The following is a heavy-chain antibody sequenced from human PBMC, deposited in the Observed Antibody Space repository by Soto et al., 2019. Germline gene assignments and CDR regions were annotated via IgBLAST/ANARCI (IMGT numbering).Heavy chain of an antibody. CDR2: ISGSGGST. V-gene: IGHV3-23*01. CDR1: GFTFSSYA. D-gene: IGHD3-22*01. Sequence: EVQLLESGGGLVQPGGSLRLSCAASGFTFSSYAMSWVRQAPGKGLEWVSAISGSGGSTYYADSVKGRFTISRDNSKYTRYLQMNSLRAEVTAVYYCAKVLGYYDSSPIFDIWGQGTMVTVSS. J-gene: IGHJ3*02. CDR3: AKVLGYYDSSPIFDI.